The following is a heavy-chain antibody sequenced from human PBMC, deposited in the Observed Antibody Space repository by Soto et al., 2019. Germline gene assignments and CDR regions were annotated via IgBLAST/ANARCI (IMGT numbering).Heavy chain of an antibody. CDR1: GFTFSSYG. D-gene: IGHD6-19*01. V-gene: IGHV3-30*18. J-gene: IGHJ4*02. Sequence: GGSLRLSCAASGFTFSSYGMHWVRQAPGKGLEWVAVSSFDGTQQFYGDSVKGRFTVSRDNSNNTLYLEMNSLRTEDTAVYYCAKQLRGSGWYPLDSWGQGTPVTVSS. CDR3: AKQLRGSGWYPLDS. CDR2: SSFDGTQQ.